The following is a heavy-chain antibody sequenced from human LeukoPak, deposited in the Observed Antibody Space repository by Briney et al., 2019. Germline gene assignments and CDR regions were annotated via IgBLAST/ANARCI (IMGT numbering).Heavy chain of an antibody. V-gene: IGHV4-59*01. CDR1: GGSISSYY. D-gene: IGHD3-22*01. J-gene: IGHJ4*02. CDR3: ARGPDYYDSSGYPFDY. CDR2: IYYSGST. Sequence: SETLSLTCTVSGGSISSYYWSWIRQPPGKGLEWIGYIYYSGSTNYNPSLKSRVTISVDTSKNQFSLKLSSVTAADTALYYCARGPDYYDSSGYPFDYWGQGTLVTVSS.